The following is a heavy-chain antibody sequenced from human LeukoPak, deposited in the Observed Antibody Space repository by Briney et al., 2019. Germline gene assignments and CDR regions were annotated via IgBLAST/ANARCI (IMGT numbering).Heavy chain of an antibody. CDR1: GFTFSSYG. CDR3: AKDGRARYDLLHSSSWYYFDY. CDR2: ISYDGSNK. Sequence: GGSLRLSCAASGFTFSSYGMHWVRQAPGKGLEWVAVISYDGSNKYYADSVKGRFTISRDNSKNTLYLQMNSLRAEDTAVYYCAKDGRARYDLLHSSSWYYFDYWGQGTLVTVSS. V-gene: IGHV3-30*18. J-gene: IGHJ4*02. D-gene: IGHD6-13*01.